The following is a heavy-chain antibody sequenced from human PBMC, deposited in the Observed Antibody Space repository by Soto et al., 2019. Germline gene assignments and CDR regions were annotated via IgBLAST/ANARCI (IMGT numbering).Heavy chain of an antibody. CDR3: ARETPDIVVVVAAQGAFDI. V-gene: IGHV1-18*01. Sequence: QVQLVQSGAEVKKPGASVKVSCKASGYTFTSYGISWVRQAPGQGLEWMGWISAYNGNTNYAQKLQGRVTMTTDTSTSTAYMERRSLRSDDTAVYYCARETPDIVVVVAAQGAFDIWGQGTMVTVSS. CDR1: GYTFTSYG. CDR2: ISAYNGNT. D-gene: IGHD2-15*01. J-gene: IGHJ3*02.